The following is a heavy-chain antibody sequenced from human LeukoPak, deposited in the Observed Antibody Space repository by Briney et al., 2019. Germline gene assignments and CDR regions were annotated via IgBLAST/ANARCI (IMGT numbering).Heavy chain of an antibody. V-gene: IGHV3-7*01. Sequence: PGGSLRLSCAASGFTFSDYVMHWVRQAPGKGLEWVANIKKDGSEKYYVDSVKGRFTISRDNAKNSLYLQTNSLRAEDTAIYHCARISWYAFDIWGQGTMVTVSS. CDR2: IKKDGSEK. CDR1: GFTFSDYV. J-gene: IGHJ3*02. D-gene: IGHD6-13*01. CDR3: ARISWYAFDI.